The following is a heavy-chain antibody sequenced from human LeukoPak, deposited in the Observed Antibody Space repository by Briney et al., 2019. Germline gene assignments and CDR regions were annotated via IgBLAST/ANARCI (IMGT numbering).Heavy chain of an antibody. Sequence: SETLSLTCTVSGGSISSYYWSWIRQPPGKGLEWIGYIYYSGSTNYNPSLKSRVTISVDTSKNQFSLKLGSVTAADTAVYYCASTPGYSSSWYSDAFDIWGQGTMVTVSS. CDR2: IYYSGST. CDR3: ASTPGYSSSWYSDAFDI. D-gene: IGHD6-13*01. CDR1: GGSISSYY. V-gene: IGHV4-59*01. J-gene: IGHJ3*02.